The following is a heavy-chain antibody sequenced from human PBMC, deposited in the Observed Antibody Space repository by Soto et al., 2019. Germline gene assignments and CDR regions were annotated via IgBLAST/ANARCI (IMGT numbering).Heavy chain of an antibody. CDR2: LTNDGVIT. J-gene: IGHJ4*02. Sequence: GGSLRLSCTASGFIFSSRAMHWVRQAPGKGLEYVASLTNDGVITYYADSVKGRFTISRDNAKNSLYLQMNSLRAEDTAVYYCARTGGSGWYRYWGQGTLVTVSS. CDR1: GFIFSSRA. V-gene: IGHV3-64*04. CDR3: ARTGGSGWYRY. D-gene: IGHD6-19*01.